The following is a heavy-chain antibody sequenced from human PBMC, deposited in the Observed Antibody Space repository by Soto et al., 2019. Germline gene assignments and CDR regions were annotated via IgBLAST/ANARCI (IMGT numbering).Heavy chain of an antibody. V-gene: IGHV3-48*02. CDR3: AREYEQLVINWFDP. D-gene: IGHD6-13*01. J-gene: IGHJ5*02. CDR2: ISSSSSTI. Sequence: EVQLVESGGGLVQPGGSLRLSCAASGFTFSSYSMNWVRQAPGKGLEWVSYISSSSSTIYYADSVKGRFTISRDNAKNSLYLQMNSLRDEDTAVYYCAREYEQLVINWFDPWGQGTLVTVSS. CDR1: GFTFSSYS.